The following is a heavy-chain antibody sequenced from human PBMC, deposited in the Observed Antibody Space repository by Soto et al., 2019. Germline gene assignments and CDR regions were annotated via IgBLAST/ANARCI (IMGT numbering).Heavy chain of an antibody. D-gene: IGHD1-26*01. Sequence: SETLSLTCAVYGGSFSGYYWSWIRQPPGKGLEWIGEINHSGSTNYNPSLKSRVTISVDTSKNQFSLKLSSVTAADTAVYYCARGLGDWFDPWGQGTLVTVYS. CDR3: ARGLGDWFDP. CDR2: INHSGST. V-gene: IGHV4-34*01. CDR1: GGSFSGYY. J-gene: IGHJ5*02.